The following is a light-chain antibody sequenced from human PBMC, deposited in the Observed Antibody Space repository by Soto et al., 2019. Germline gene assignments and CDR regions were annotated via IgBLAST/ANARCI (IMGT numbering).Light chain of an antibody. J-gene: IGLJ1*01. CDR1: SSDVGGYNY. CDR3: SSYTRSSTPYV. Sequence: QSVLTPPASVSGSPGQSITISCPGTSSDVGGYNYVSWYQQHPVKAPKLMIYDVTNRPSGFSDRFSCSKSGNTASLTISGLQAEDEADYYCSSYTRSSTPYVFGIGTKVNVL. CDR2: DVT. V-gene: IGLV2-14*01.